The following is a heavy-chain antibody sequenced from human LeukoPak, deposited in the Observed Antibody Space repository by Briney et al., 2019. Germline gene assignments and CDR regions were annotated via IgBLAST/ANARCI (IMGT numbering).Heavy chain of an antibody. CDR2: IYPGDSDT. V-gene: IGHV5-51*01. D-gene: IGHD2-21*02. CDR1: GYSFTTYW. J-gene: IGHJ4*02. Sequence: GESLKISCKGSGYSFTTYWIGWVRQMPGKGLEWMGIIYPGDSDTRYSPSFQGQVTNSADKSISTAYLQWSSLKASDTAMHYCARTYCGGDCYYSYFDYWGQGTLVTVSS. CDR3: ARTYCGGDCYYSYFDY.